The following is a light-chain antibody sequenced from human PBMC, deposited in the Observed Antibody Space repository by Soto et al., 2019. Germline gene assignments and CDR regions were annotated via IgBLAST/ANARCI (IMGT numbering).Light chain of an antibody. CDR2: EVN. Sequence: QSVLTPPPSVSGSPGQSVTISCSGTSSDVGAFNYVSWYQHHPGKVPKFLIYEVNKRPSGVPDRFSGSKSGNTASLTVSGLQPDYVTEYFCSSFVDGTYYVFLTG. CDR3: SSFVDGTYYV. CDR1: SSDVGAFNY. J-gene: IGLJ1*01. V-gene: IGLV2-8*01.